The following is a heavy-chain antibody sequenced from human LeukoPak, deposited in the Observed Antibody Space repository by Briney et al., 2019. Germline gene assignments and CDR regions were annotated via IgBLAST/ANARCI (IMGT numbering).Heavy chain of an antibody. J-gene: IGHJ4*02. D-gene: IGHD3-10*01. CDR2: INHSGST. Sequence: SETVSLTCAVYGGSFSGYYWSWIRQPPGKGLEWIGEINHSGSTNYNPSLKSRVTISVDTSKNQFSLKLSSVTAADTAAYYCARDRDYYYGSGSYYYYWGQGTLVTVSS. V-gene: IGHV4-34*01. CDR3: ARDRDYYYGSGSYYYY. CDR1: GGSFSGYY.